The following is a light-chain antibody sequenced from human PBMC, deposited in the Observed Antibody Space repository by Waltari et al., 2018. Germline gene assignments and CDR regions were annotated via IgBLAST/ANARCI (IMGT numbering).Light chain of an antibody. CDR2: GAS. Sequence: EIVLTQSPGTLSLSPGERATLSCRASQSVSSSYLAWYQQKPGQAPRLLIYGASSRATGIPDRFSGSGSGTDFTLTISSLQAEDVAVYYCHQHYTTPWTFGQGTLVEL. V-gene: IGKV3-20*01. J-gene: IGKJ1*01. CDR1: QSVSSSY. CDR3: HQHYTTPWT.